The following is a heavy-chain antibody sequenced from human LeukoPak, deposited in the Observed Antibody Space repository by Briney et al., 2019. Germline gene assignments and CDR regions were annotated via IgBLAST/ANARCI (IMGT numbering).Heavy chain of an antibody. CDR1: GGSISSGSYY. Sequence: SETLSLTCTVSGGSISSGSYYWSWIRQPAGKGLEWIGRIYTSGSINYNPSVKSRVTISVDTSKNQFSLKLSSVTAADTAVYCCASKMVRGGDAFDIWGQGTMVTVSS. V-gene: IGHV4-61*02. CDR2: IYTSGSI. D-gene: IGHD3-10*01. CDR3: ASKMVRGGDAFDI. J-gene: IGHJ3*02.